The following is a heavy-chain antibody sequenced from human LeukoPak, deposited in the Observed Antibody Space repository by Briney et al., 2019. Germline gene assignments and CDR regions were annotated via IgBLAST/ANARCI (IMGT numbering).Heavy chain of an antibody. J-gene: IGHJ5*02. CDR2: INPSGGST. Sequence: GASVKVSCKASGYTFTSYYMHWVRQAPGQGLEWMGIINPSGGSTSYAQKLQGRVTMTTDTSTSTAYMELRSLRSDDTAVYYCARDILYYDSSGYYPDQKYNWFDPWGQGTLVTVSS. V-gene: IGHV1-46*01. CDR3: ARDILYYDSSGYYPDQKYNWFDP. D-gene: IGHD3-22*01. CDR1: GYTFTSYY.